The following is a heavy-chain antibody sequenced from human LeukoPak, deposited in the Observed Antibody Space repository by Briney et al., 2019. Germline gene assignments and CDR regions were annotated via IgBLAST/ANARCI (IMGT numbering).Heavy chain of an antibody. CDR2: IHGDGDNI. V-gene: IGHV3-74*01. Sequence: GGSLRLSYAASGFPFSIYAMYWVRQAPGKGLVWVARIHGDGDNISYADSVRGRFTISRDNAKDTLFLHMNSLRPEDTAVYYCARAQVGVPTDLWGQGTLVTVSS. D-gene: IGHD1-26*01. CDR1: GFPFSIYA. CDR3: ARAQVGVPTDL. J-gene: IGHJ5*02.